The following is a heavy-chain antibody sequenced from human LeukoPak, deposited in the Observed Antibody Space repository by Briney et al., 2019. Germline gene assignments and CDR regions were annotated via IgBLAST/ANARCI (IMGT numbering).Heavy chain of an antibody. Sequence: GGSLRLSCVASGFAFNDYAMNWVRQAPGKGLEWVSHINRDSTTIYYAESVKGRFTISRDNAKNSLYLQVSSLRAEDTVVYYCARYGSGSYYKDPFDYWGQGTLVTVSS. D-gene: IGHD3-10*01. J-gene: IGHJ4*02. CDR2: INRDSTTI. V-gene: IGHV3-48*01. CDR1: GFAFNDYA. CDR3: ARYGSGSYYKDPFDY.